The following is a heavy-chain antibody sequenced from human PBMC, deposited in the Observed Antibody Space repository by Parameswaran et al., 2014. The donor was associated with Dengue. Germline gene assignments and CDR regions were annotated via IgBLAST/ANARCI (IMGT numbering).Heavy chain of an antibody. CDR2: IYYSGST. Sequence: RWIRQPPGKGLEWIGYIYYSGSTNYNPSLKSRVTISVDTSKNQFSLKLSSVTAADTAVYYCARDMGGNGDYGYFQHWGQGTLVTVSS. J-gene: IGHJ1*01. CDR3: ARDMGGNGDYGYFQH. D-gene: IGHD4-17*01. V-gene: IGHV4-59*01.